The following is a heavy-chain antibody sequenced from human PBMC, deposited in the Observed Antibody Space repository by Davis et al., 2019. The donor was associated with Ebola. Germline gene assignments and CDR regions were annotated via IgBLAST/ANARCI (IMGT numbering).Heavy chain of an antibody. CDR3: ARDWKGFGELLYYYYGMDV. V-gene: IGHV3-33*01. CDR2: IWYDGSNK. J-gene: IGHJ6*02. D-gene: IGHD3-10*01. Sequence: PGGSLRLSCAASGFTFSSYGMHWVRQAPGKGLEWVAVIWYDGSNKYYADSVKGRFIISRDNSKNTLYLQMNSLRAEDTAVYYCARDWKGFGELLYYYYGMDVWGQGTTVTVSS. CDR1: GFTFSSYG.